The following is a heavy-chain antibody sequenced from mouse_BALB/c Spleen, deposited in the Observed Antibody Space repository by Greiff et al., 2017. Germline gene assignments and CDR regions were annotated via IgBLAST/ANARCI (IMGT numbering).Heavy chain of an antibody. Sequence: EVQLQQSGPELVKPGASVKMSCKASGYTFTSYVMHWVKQKPGQGLEWIGYINPYNDGTKYNEKFKGKATLTSDKSSSTAYMELSSLTSEDSAVYYCARVGDYDVNYAMDYWGQGTSVTVSS. J-gene: IGHJ4*01. D-gene: IGHD1-1*01. CDR1: GYTFTSYV. CDR3: ARVGDYDVNYAMDY. CDR2: INPYNDGT. V-gene: IGHV1-14*01.